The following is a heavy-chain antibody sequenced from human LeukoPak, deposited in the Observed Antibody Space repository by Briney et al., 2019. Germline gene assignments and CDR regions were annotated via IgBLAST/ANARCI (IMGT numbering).Heavy chain of an antibody. CDR1: GFTFSSYW. J-gene: IGHJ4*02. D-gene: IGHD5-18*01. CDR2: IKQDGSEK. CDR3: ASFYGYFDY. V-gene: IGHV3-7*01. Sequence: PGGSLRLSCAASGFTFSSYWMSWVRQAPGKGLEWVANIKQDGSEKYYVGSVEGRFTISRDNAKNSLYLQMNSLRAEDTAVYYCASFYGYFDYWGQGTLVTVSS.